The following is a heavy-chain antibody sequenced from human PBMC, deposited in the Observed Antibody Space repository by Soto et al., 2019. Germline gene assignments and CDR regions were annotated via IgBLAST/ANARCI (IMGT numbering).Heavy chain of an antibody. CDR3: ARVGGYDLDFDY. D-gene: IGHD5-12*01. V-gene: IGHV1-3*01. CDR1: GYTFTSYA. CDR2: INAGNGNT. Sequence: ASVKVSCKASGYTFTSYAMHWVRQAPGQRLEWMGWINAGNGNTKYSQKFQGRVTITRDTSASTAYMELSSLRSEDTAVYYCARVGGYDLDFDYWGQGTLVTVSS. J-gene: IGHJ4*02.